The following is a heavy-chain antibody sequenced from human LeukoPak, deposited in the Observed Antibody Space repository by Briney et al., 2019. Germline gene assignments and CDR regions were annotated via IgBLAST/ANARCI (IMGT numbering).Heavy chain of an antibody. D-gene: IGHD3-22*01. CDR2: IKTDGTYT. CDR1: GFTFSRYL. CDR3: ARDYYDSSGGSPFDY. Sequence: GGSLRLSCAASGFTFSRYLMHWVRQAPGEGLVWVSRIKTDGTYTSNADSVKGRFTISRDNAKSTLYLQMNSLKVEDTAVYYCARDYYDSSGGSPFDYWGQGTLVTVSS. J-gene: IGHJ4*02. V-gene: IGHV3-74*01.